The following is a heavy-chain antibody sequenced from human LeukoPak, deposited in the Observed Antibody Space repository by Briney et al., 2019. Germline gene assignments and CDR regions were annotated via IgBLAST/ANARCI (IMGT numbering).Heavy chain of an antibody. J-gene: IGHJ5*02. Sequence: SETLSLTCTVSGGSITGYYWSWIRQPPGKGLEWIGSIYYSGSTYYNPSLKSRVTISVDTSKNQFSLKLSSVTAADTAVYYCARQLYYYDSGGYYYWFDPWGQGTLVTVSS. V-gene: IGHV4-59*05. CDR1: GGSITGYY. CDR2: IYYSGST. D-gene: IGHD3-22*01. CDR3: ARQLYYYDSGGYYYWFDP.